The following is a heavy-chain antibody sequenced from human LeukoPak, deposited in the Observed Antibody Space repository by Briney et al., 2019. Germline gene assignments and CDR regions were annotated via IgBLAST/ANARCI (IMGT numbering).Heavy chain of an antibody. V-gene: IGHV4-38-2*02. D-gene: IGHD2-15*01. CDR3: ARASPATLLGYFFDY. CDR1: GYSISSGYY. Sequence: SETVSLTCTVSGYSISSGYYWGWIRQPPGKGLEWIGSIYHSGSTYYNPSLKSRVTISVDTSKNQFSLKLSSVTAADTAVYYCARASPATLLGYFFDYWGQGTLVTVSS. J-gene: IGHJ4*02. CDR2: IYHSGST.